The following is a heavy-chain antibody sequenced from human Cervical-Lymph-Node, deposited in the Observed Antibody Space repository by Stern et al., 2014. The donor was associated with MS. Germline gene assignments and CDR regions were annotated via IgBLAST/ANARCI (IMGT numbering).Heavy chain of an antibody. CDR2: LSYDGCKA. CDR3: ARDLLWFGEFDWGAMDV. J-gene: IGHJ6*02. CDR1: GFNFSSYA. V-gene: IGHV3-30-3*01. Sequence: VQLVESGGGVVQPGRSLRLSCAATGFNFSSYAMQWARQAPGKGLEWGAVLSYDGCKASYAGSVKGRFTISRYNSKNTLFLQMSSLRLEDTADYYCARDLLWFGEFDWGAMDVWGHGTTVTVSS. D-gene: IGHD3-10*01.